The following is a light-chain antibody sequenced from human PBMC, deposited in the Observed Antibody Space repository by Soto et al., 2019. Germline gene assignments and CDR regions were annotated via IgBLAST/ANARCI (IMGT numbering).Light chain of an antibody. CDR1: SGHSSYA. Sequence: QLVLTQSPSASASLGASVKLTCTLSSGHSSYAIAWHQQQPEKGPRYLMKLNSDGSHSKGDGIPDRFSGSSSGAERYLTISGLQSEDEPDYCCQPGGTGILVFGGGTKLTVL. CDR2: LNSDGSH. CDR3: QPGGTGILV. J-gene: IGLJ2*01. V-gene: IGLV4-69*01.